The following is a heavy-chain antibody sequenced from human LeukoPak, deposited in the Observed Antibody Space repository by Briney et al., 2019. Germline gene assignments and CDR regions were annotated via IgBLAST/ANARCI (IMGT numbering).Heavy chain of an antibody. D-gene: IGHD6-19*01. CDR3: ARDSPGSGWYEFDY. CDR1: GFTFSSYE. J-gene: IGHJ4*02. Sequence: GGSLRLSCAASGFTFSSYEMKWGREARGKGGEGGSYISSSGSTIYYADSGKGRFTISRENDKNSLYLQMNSLRAEDTAVYYCARDSPGSGWYEFDYWGQGTLVTVSS. V-gene: IGHV3-48*03. CDR2: ISSSGSTI.